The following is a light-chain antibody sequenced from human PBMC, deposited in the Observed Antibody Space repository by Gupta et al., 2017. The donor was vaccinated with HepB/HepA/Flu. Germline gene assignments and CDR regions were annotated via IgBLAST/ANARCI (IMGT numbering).Light chain of an antibody. V-gene: IGKV1-9*01. CDR1: QGISSY. J-gene: IGKJ3*01. Sequence: DIQLTQSPSFLSASIGDRVPITCRASQGISSYLAWYQQKPGKAPRLLIYAASTVQNGVPPRFSGTGSGTEFTLTITTLQPEDFATYYCQQRSNFPFAFGHGTTLDIK. CDR3: QQRSNFPFA. CDR2: AAS.